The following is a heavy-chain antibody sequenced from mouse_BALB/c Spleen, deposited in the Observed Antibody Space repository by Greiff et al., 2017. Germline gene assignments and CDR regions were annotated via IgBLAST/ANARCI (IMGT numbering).Heavy chain of an antibody. CDR2: IWAGGST. Sequence: VQLKESGPGLVAPSQSLSITCTVSGFSLTSYGVHWVRQPPGKGLEWLGVIWAGGSTNYNSALMSRLSISKDNSKSQVFLKMNSLQTDDTAMYYCARDRDYRLYAMDYWGQGTSVTVSS. D-gene: IGHD2-14*01. CDR1: GFSLTSYG. CDR3: ARDRDYRLYAMDY. J-gene: IGHJ4*01. V-gene: IGHV2-9*02.